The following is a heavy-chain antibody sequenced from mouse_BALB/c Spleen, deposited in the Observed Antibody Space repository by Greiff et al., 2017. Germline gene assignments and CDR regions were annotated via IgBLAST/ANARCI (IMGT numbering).Heavy chain of an antibody. CDR2: ISSGGSYT. CDR3: AREAYEAY. D-gene: IGHD1-1*01. CDR1: GFTFSSYA. J-gene: IGHJ3*01. V-gene: IGHV5-9-4*01. Sequence: EVKVEESGGGLVKPGGSLKLSCAASGFTFSSYAMSWVRQSPEKRLEWVAEISSGGSYTYYPDTVTGRFTISRDNAKNTLYLEMSSLRSEDTAMYYCAREAYEAYWGQGTLVTVSA.